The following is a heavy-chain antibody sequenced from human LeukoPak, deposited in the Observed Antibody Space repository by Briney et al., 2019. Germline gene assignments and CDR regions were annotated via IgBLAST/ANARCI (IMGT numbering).Heavy chain of an antibody. CDR1: GYSINSGYY. D-gene: IGHD3-10*01. CDR3: ASSTWFGTRIVFDY. Sequence: SETLSLTCAVSGYSINSGYYWGWIRQPPGKGLEWIGSIYHSGSTYYKPSLKNRITISVDTSKNHFSLKLSSVTAADTAVYYCASSTWFGTRIVFDYWGQGTLVTVSS. V-gene: IGHV4-38-2*01. J-gene: IGHJ4*02. CDR2: IYHSGST.